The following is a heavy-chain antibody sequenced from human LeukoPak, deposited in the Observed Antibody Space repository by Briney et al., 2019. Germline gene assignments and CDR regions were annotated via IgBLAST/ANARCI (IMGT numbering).Heavy chain of an antibody. Sequence: GGSLRLSCAASGFTFSSYAMSWVRQAPGKGLDWVSVIYSGGSTYYADSVKGRFTISRDNSKNTLYLQMSSLRAEDTAVYYCARDPAGGSYYRGDLNYWGQGTLVTVSS. CDR2: IYSGGST. CDR1: GFTFSSYA. J-gene: IGHJ4*02. D-gene: IGHD1-26*01. CDR3: ARDPAGGSYYRGDLNY. V-gene: IGHV3-53*01.